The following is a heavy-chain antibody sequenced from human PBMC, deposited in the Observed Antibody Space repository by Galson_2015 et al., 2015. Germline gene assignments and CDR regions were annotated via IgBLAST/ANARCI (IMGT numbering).Heavy chain of an antibody. CDR1: GFTFSSYD. CDR3: ARGGGGQWLAPKEFDY. Sequence: SLRLSCAASGFTFSSYDMHWVRQATGKGLEWVSAIGTAGDTYYPGSVKGRFTISRENAKNSLYLQMNSLRAGDTAVYYCARGGGGQWLAPKEFDYWGQGTLVTVSS. D-gene: IGHD6-19*01. V-gene: IGHV3-13*01. CDR2: IGTAGDT. J-gene: IGHJ4*02.